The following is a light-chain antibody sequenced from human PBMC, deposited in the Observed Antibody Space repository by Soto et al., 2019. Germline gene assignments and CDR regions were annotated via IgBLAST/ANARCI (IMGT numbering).Light chain of an antibody. CDR3: QQYGSSPT. J-gene: IGKJ1*01. CDR2: GAS. V-gene: IGKV3-20*01. CDR1: QSVSSSY. Sequence: EIVLTQSPGTLSLSPGERATLSCRAIQSVSSSYLAWYQQKPGQAPRLLIYGASSRATGIPARFSGSGSGTDFTLTISRLEPEDFAVYYCQQYGSSPTFGQGTKVDI.